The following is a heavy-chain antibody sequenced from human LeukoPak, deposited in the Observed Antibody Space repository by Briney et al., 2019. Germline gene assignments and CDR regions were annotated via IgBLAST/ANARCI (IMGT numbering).Heavy chain of an antibody. CDR3: ARAEMPITTGELDL. Sequence: ASVKVSCKASGYTFTDYFIHWVRQAPGQGLRWMSWVNPNTGYTKYAQDYQGRVTMTRDMSVNTAYMDMERLRSDDTAVYYCARAEMPITTGELDLWGQGTLVTVSS. V-gene: IGHV1-2*02. J-gene: IGHJ5*02. D-gene: IGHD4-11*01. CDR1: GYTFTDYF. CDR2: VNPNTGYT.